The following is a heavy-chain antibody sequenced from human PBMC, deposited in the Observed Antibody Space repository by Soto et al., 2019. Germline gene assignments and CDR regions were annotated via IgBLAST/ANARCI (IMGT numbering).Heavy chain of an antibody. CDR3: SICGGYSYMDV. D-gene: IGHD3-16*01. V-gene: IGHV3-49*03. J-gene: IGHJ6*03. CDR2: VRSQHHGGTI. CDR1: GFSFGDSA. Sequence: DVQLVESGGGLVQPGRSLRLSCTTSGFSFGDSAMSWLRQAPGTGLEWVGFVRSQHHGGTIVYAESVKGRFTIARDDSKSSAYLQMDSLKIEDTAVYYCSICGGYSYMDVWGKGTTVTVSS.